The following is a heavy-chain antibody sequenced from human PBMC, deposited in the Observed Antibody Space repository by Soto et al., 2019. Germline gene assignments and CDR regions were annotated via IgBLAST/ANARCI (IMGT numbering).Heavy chain of an antibody. D-gene: IGHD3-10*01. CDR2: ISGFNGQT. V-gene: IGHV1-18*01. CDR3: VRVDPRGVAVVRDY. Sequence: ASVKVSCKASGNTFASHGFSWVRQAPGQGLEWMGWISGFNGQTNYALKFQGRVTLTTDTSTSTAYMELRSLRSDDTAVYFCVRVDPRGVAVVRDYWGQGTLVTVSS. J-gene: IGHJ4*02. CDR1: GNTFASHG.